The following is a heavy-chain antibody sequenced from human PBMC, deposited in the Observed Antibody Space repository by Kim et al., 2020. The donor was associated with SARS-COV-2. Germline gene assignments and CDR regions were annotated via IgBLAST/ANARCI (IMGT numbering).Heavy chain of an antibody. CDR3: ARQAYDFWSYEFDP. D-gene: IGHD3-3*01. CDR1: GGSISSSSYY. J-gene: IGHJ5*02. Sequence: SETLSLTCTVSGGSISSSSYYWGWIRQPPGKGLEWIGSIYYSGSTYYNPSLKSRVTISVDTSKNQFSLKLSSVTAADTAVYYCARQAYDFWSYEFDPWGQGTLVTVSS. CDR2: IYYSGST. V-gene: IGHV4-39*01.